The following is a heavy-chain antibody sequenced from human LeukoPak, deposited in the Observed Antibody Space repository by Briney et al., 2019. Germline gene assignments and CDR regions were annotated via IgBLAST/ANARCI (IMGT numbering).Heavy chain of an antibody. CDR1: GYSFTSYW. J-gene: IGHJ6*02. Sequence: GESLQISCQGSGYSFTSYWIGWVRQMPGKGLEWMGIIYPGDSDTRYSPSFQGQVTISADKSISTAHLQWSSLKASDTAMYYCARQPSYSGADYYYGMDVWGQGATVTVSS. V-gene: IGHV5-51*01. CDR2: IYPGDSDT. D-gene: IGHD2-15*01. CDR3: ARQPSYSGADYYYGMDV.